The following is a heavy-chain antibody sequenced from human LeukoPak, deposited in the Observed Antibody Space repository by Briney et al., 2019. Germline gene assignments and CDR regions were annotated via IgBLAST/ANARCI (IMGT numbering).Heavy chain of an antibody. D-gene: IGHD2-15*01. Sequence: ASVKVSCKASGYTFTSYNINWVRQATGQGLEWMGWMNPNSGSTNYAQKFQGRVTMTRDTSITTAYMELSSLRSEDTAVYYCAKVAYCSAGSCFYYLDSWGQGTLVTVSS. CDR1: GYTFTSYN. CDR3: AKVAYCSAGSCFYYLDS. CDR2: MNPNSGST. J-gene: IGHJ4*02. V-gene: IGHV1-8*01.